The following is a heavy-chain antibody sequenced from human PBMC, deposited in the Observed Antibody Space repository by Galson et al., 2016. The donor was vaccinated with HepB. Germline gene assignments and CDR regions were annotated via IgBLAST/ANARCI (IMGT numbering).Heavy chain of an antibody. V-gene: IGHV1-18*01. CDR2: ISAYNGNT. Sequence: SVKVSCKASGYTFTTYGISWVRQAPGQGLEWMGWISAYNGNTNYAQKLQGRVTMTTDTSTSTAYTELRSLRSDDTAVYYCARYPRTIRYQLLEIYYYYYAMDVWGQGTTVTVSS. CDR3: ARYPRTIRYQLLEIYYYYYAMDV. CDR1: GYTFTTYG. J-gene: IGHJ6*02. D-gene: IGHD2-2*01.